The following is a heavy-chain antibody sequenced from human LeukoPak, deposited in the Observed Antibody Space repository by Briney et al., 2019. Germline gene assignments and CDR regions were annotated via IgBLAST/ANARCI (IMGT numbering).Heavy chain of an antibody. CDR1: GGSFSGYY. Sequence: SETLSLTCAVYGGSFSGYYWSWIRQPPGKGLEWIGEINHSGSTNYNPSLKSRVTISVDTSKNQFSLKLSSVTAADTAVYYCAVAAGSAYCFDYWGQGTLVTVSS. V-gene: IGHV4-34*01. D-gene: IGHD6-13*01. CDR2: INHSGST. CDR3: AVAAGSAYCFDY. J-gene: IGHJ4*02.